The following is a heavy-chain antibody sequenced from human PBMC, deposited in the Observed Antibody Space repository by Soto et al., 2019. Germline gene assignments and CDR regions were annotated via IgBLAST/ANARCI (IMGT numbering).Heavy chain of an antibody. CDR1: GYSFTNYW. V-gene: IGHV5-10-1*01. CDR3: ARHDCSSTRCYNFGMDV. Sequence: GESLKLSCKGSGYSFTNYWISWVRQMPGKGLEWMGRIDPSDSYIKYSPSFQGHVTISADNSISTAYLQWSSLKASDTAMYYCARHDCSSTRCYNFGMDVWGQGTTVTAP. D-gene: IGHD2-2*02. CDR2: IDPSDSYI. J-gene: IGHJ6*02.